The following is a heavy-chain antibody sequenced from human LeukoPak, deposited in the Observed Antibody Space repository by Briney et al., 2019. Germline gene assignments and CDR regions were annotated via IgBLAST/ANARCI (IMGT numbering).Heavy chain of an antibody. CDR2: IRYDGSNK. J-gene: IGHJ6*03. V-gene: IGHV3-30*02. D-gene: IGHD5-24*01. CDR1: GFTFSSYG. CDR3: AREGRDGYYYYYYYMDV. Sequence: PGGSLRLSCAASGFTFSSYGMHWVRQAPGKGLEWVAFIRYDGSNKYYADSVKGRFTISRDNAKNTLYLQMNSLRAEDTAVYYCAREGRDGYYYYYYYMDVWGKGTTVTVSS.